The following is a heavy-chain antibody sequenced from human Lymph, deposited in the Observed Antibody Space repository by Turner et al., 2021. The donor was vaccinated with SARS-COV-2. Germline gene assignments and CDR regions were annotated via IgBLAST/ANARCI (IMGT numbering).Heavy chain of an antibody. D-gene: IGHD2-15*01. Sequence: EVQLVESGGGVVLPGASLRLSCAASVFAFDDYAMHWVRQAPGKGLEWVSLISGDGGGTYYADSVKGRFTISRYNSKNSLSLKMNSLRAEDTALYYCAKDPGYCSGGSCYSRTYFDFWGQGTLVTVSA. CDR1: VFAFDDYA. J-gene: IGHJ4*02. CDR3: AKDPGYCSGGSCYSRTYFDF. CDR2: ISGDGGGT. V-gene: IGHV3-43*02.